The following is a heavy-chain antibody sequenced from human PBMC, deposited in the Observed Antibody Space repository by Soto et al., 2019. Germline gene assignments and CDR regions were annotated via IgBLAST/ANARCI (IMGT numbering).Heavy chain of an antibody. CDR2: IIPIFGTA. CDR3: AREKVVVVPAAAAERDYYYYYGMDV. Sequence: SVKVSCKVSGGTFSSYAICWVRQAPGQGLEWMGGIIPIFGTANYAQKFQGRVTITADKSTSTAYMELSSLRSEDTAVYYCAREKVVVVPAAAAERDYYYYYGMDVWGQGTTVTVSS. V-gene: IGHV1-69*06. CDR1: GGTFSSYA. D-gene: IGHD2-2*01. J-gene: IGHJ6*02.